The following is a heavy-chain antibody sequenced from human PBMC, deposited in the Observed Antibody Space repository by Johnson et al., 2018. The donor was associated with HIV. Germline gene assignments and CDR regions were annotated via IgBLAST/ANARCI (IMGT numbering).Heavy chain of an antibody. J-gene: IGHJ3*01. Sequence: VQLVESGGGLVKPGGSLRLSCAASGFIFSTFGMHWVRQAPGKGLVWVSVIYSGGSTYFADSVKGRFTISRDTSKNTLYLQMNSLRAEDTAVYLCARVRDFAFDLWGQRTMVTVSS. CDR3: ARVRDFAFDL. CDR1: GFIFSTFG. CDR2: IYSGGST. V-gene: IGHV3-66*01.